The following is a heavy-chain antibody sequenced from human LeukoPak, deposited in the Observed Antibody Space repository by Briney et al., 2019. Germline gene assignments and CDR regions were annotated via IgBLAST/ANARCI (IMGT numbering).Heavy chain of an antibody. CDR1: GGSISSYF. Sequence: SETLSLTCTVSGGSISSYFWTWIRQPAGMGLEWIGRIYTSGSTNYKPSLKSRVTISVDTSKNQFSLKLSSVTAADTAVYYCARTGITGTTPDYWGQGTLVTVSS. V-gene: IGHV4-4*07. D-gene: IGHD1-7*01. J-gene: IGHJ4*02. CDR3: ARTGITGTTPDY. CDR2: IYTSGST.